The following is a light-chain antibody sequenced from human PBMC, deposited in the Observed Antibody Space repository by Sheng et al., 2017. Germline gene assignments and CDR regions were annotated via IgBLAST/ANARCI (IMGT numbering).Light chain of an antibody. V-gene: IGLV1-51*02. CDR3: GTWDNSLQIWL. Sequence: QSVLTQPPSMSAAPGQTVTISCSGSSSDIGTNYVSWYQQLPGTAPKLLIYENNKRPSGIPDRFSGSKSGTSATLGITGLQTGDEADYYCGTWDNSLQIWLFGGGTTLTVL. CDR1: SSDIGTNY. CDR2: ENN. J-gene: IGLJ3*02.